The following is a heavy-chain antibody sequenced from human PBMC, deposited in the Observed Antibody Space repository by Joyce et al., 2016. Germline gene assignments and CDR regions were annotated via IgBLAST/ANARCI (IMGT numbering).Heavy chain of an antibody. CDR1: GLIFSNYT. Sequence: EVQLVESGGGLVQPGGSLRLSCAASGLIFSNYTMKWVRQAPGKGLEWVSHISRSSRTIYYADSVKGRFTISRDNAKNSLYLQMNSLRAEDTAVYYCARKKYYGSGSYYKYYYYAMDVWGQGTTVTVSS. D-gene: IGHD3-10*01. J-gene: IGHJ6*02. CDR2: ISRSSRTI. CDR3: ARKKYYGSGSYYKYYYYAMDV. V-gene: IGHV3-48*04.